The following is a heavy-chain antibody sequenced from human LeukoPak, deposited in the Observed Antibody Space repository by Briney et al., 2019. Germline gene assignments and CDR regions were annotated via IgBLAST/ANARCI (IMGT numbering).Heavy chain of an antibody. D-gene: IGHD6-6*01. CDR3: EKDGTEQSSPLYNWFTP. J-gene: IGHJ5*01. Sequence: GRSLRLSCAASGFTFDDYAMHWVRQAPGKGLEWVSGISWNSGSIGYADSVKGRFTISRDNAKNSLYLQMNSLRAEDTALYYCEKDGTEQSSPLYNWFTPGAKETW. V-gene: IGHV3-9*01. CDR2: ISWNSGSI. CDR1: GFTFDDYA.